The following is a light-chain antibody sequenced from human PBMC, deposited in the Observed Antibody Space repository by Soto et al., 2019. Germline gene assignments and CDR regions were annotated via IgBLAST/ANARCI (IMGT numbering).Light chain of an antibody. J-gene: IGKJ1*01. CDR1: LGIANY. V-gene: IGKV1-27*01. Sequence: DIQMTQSPPSLSASVGDRVTISCRASLGIANYVLWYQQRPGKVPKLLIYGATSLLSGVPSRFSGSGSGTDFTRTISSLQPEYVGPYYCQKYNSAMWTFGQGTKVEI. CDR2: GAT. CDR3: QKYNSAMWT.